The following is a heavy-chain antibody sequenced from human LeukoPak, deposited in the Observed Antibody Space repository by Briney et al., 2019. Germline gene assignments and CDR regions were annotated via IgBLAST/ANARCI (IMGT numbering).Heavy chain of an antibody. CDR3: AKDRGGGSQLGDAFDV. V-gene: IGHV3-21*04. D-gene: IGHD2-15*01. CDR1: RFTFSSYS. Sequence: GGSLRLSCAASRFTFSSYSMSWVRQAPGKGLEWVSSISTSSSYIYYADSVKGRFTVSRDNRKNSLYLQMNSLRPEDTALYYCAKDRGGGSQLGDAFDVWGQGTMVRVSS. CDR2: ISTSSSYI. J-gene: IGHJ3*01.